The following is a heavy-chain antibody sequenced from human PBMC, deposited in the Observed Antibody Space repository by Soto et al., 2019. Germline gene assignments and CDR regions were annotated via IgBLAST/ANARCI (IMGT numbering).Heavy chain of an antibody. V-gene: IGHV1-69*06. CDR2: IIPIFGTA. J-gene: IGHJ3*02. D-gene: IGHD6-6*01. Sequence: QVQLVQSGAEVKKPGSSVKVSCKASGGTFSSYAISWVRQAPGQGLEWMGGIIPIFGTANYAQKFQGRVTITADKSTSTAYRELSSLRSEDTTVYYCARQLNSTRGDDAFDIWGQGTMVTVSS. CDR1: GGTFSSYA. CDR3: ARQLNSTRGDDAFDI.